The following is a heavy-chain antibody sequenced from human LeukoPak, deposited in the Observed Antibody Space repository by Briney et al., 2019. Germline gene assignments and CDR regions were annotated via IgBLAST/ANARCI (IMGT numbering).Heavy chain of an antibody. J-gene: IGHJ4*02. CDR2: IKQDGSEK. Sequence: PGGSLRLSCAASGCTFSSYWMSWVRQAPGKGLEWVANIKQDGSEKYYVDCVKGRFTISRDNAKNSLYLQMNSLRAEDTAVYYCARLRATRSFDYWGQGTLVTVSS. CDR3: ARLRATRSFDY. CDR1: GCTFSSYW. D-gene: IGHD5-24*01. V-gene: IGHV3-7*04.